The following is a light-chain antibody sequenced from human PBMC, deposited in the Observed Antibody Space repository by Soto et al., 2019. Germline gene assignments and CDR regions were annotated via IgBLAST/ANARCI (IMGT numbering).Light chain of an antibody. CDR3: SSYTTSSTYV. J-gene: IGLJ1*01. CDR1: ISDVGGYDY. V-gene: IGLV2-14*01. CDR2: DVS. Sequence: QSALTQPASVSGAPGQSLTISCTGTISDVGGYDYVSWYQQHPGKAPKLMIYDVSNRPSGVSNRFSGSKSGNTASLTISGLQADAEADYYCSSYTTSSTYVFGTGTKVTVL.